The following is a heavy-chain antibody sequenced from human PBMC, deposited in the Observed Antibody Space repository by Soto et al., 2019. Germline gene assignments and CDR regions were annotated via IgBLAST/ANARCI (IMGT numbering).Heavy chain of an antibody. CDR1: GYSISSNYY. CDR3: ARGYCGLDV. V-gene: IGHV4-38-2*01. Sequence: SETLSLTCAVSGYSISSNYYWGWIRQPPGKGLEWIGTIYHSGSTYYNPSLRSRVTISVDTSKNQFSLKLSSVTAADTAVYYCARGYCGLDVWGQGTTVTVSS. CDR2: IYHSGST. J-gene: IGHJ6*02.